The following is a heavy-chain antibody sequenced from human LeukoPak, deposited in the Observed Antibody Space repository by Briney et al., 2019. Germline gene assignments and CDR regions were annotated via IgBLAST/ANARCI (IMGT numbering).Heavy chain of an antibody. CDR1: GYSLSSGYY. Sequence: PSETLSLTCAVSGYSLSSGYYWGWIRQPPGKGLEWIANIYHSGRTYYNPSLKSRVTISVDTSTNHFSLKLTSVTAADTAVYYCASRGGITIFGVVTLDAFDIWGQGTMVTVSS. V-gene: IGHV4-38-2*01. J-gene: IGHJ3*02. D-gene: IGHD3-3*01. CDR2: IYHSGRT. CDR3: ASRGGITIFGVVTLDAFDI.